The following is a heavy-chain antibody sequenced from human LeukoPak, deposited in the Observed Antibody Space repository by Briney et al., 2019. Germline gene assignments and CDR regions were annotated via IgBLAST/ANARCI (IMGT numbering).Heavy chain of an antibody. D-gene: IGHD2-2*01. CDR3: ARHVAGPWYQLLPRGAFDI. Sequence: SETLSLTCAVYGGSFSGYYWSWIRQPPGKGLEWIGEINHSGSTNYNPSLKSRVTISVDTSKNQFSPKLSSVTAADTAVYYCARHVAGPWYQLLPRGAFDIWGQGTMVTVSS. V-gene: IGHV4-34*01. CDR1: GGSFSGYY. CDR2: INHSGST. J-gene: IGHJ3*02.